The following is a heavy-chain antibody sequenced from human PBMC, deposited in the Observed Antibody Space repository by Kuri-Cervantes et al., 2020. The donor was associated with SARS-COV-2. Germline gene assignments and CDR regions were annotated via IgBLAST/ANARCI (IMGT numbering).Heavy chain of an antibody. CDR2: TYYRSKWYN. CDR3: ARDSYCINGVCLLGY. CDR1: GDSVSSNSAA. Sequence: SETLSLTCAISGDSVSSNSAAWNWIRQSPSRGLEWLGRTYYRSKWYNDYAVSVKSRITINPDTSKNQFSLQLNSVTPEDAALYYCARDSYCINGVCLLGYWGQGTLVTVSS. V-gene: IGHV6-1*01. J-gene: IGHJ4*02. D-gene: IGHD2-8*01.